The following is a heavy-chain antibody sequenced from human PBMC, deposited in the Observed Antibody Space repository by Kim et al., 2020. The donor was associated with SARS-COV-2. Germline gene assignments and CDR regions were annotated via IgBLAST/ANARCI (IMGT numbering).Heavy chain of an antibody. CDR3: ARTRGFRDYYYYGMDV. D-gene: IGHD5-12*01. CDR1: GFTVSSNY. V-gene: IGHV3-66*01. Sequence: GGSLRLSCAASGFTVSSNYMSWVRQAPGKGLEWVSVIYSGGSTYYADSVKGRFTISRDNSKNTLYLQMNSLRAEDTAVYYCARTRGFRDYYYYGMDVWGQGTTVTVSS. CDR2: IYSGGST. J-gene: IGHJ6*02.